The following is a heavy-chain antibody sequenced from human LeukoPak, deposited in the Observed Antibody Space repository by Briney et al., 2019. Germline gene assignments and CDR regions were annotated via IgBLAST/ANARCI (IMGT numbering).Heavy chain of an antibody. J-gene: IGHJ3*02. V-gene: IGHV3-30*02. Sequence: GGSLRLSCAASGFTFSSYGMHWVRQAPGKGLEWVAFIRYDGSNKYYADSVKGRFTISRDNSKNTLYLQMNSLRAEDTAVYYCARRGSGWYEGAFDIWGQGTMVTVSS. CDR2: IRYDGSNK. D-gene: IGHD6-19*01. CDR3: ARRGSGWYEGAFDI. CDR1: GFTFSSYG.